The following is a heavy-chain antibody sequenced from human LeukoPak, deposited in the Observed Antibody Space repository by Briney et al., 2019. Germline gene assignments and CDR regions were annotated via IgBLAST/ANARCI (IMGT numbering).Heavy chain of an antibody. CDR1: GYTFIHYF. Sequence: ASVKVSCKASGYTFIHYFIHWVRQAPGQGLEWMGRINSNSGGTEYTRKFQGRVTMTGDTSITTVYMELSSLTSDDTAVYYCARDLSSTSNWELDYWGQGTLVTVSS. D-gene: IGHD7-27*01. V-gene: IGHV1-2*06. CDR2: INSNSGGT. CDR3: ARDLSSTSNWELDY. J-gene: IGHJ4*02.